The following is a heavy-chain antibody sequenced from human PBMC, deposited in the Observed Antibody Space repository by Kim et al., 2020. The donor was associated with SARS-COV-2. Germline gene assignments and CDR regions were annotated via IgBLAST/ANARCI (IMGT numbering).Heavy chain of an antibody. CDR2: INPNSGGT. D-gene: IGHD2-8*01. CDR1: GYTFTGYY. Sequence: ASVKVSCKASGYTFTGYYMHWVRQAPGQGLEWMGWINPNSGGTNYAQKFQGRVTMTRDTSISTAYMELRRLRSDDTAVYYCARLGQYCTNGVCFLYFDYWGQGTLVTVSS. V-gene: IGHV1-2*02. J-gene: IGHJ4*02. CDR3: ARLGQYCTNGVCFLYFDY.